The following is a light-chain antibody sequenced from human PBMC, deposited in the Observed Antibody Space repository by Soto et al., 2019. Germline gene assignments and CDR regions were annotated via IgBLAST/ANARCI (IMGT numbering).Light chain of an antibody. CDR1: QSVITN. Sequence: RVMPPSPNTLSVAPGERAPLSCRASQSVITNLAWFQQKPGQAPRLLIYGASTRATGTPVRFSGSGSGTEFTLTISRLEPEDFAVYYCQQYGSSGTFGQGTKVDI. CDR2: GAS. V-gene: IGKV3-15*01. CDR3: QQYGSSGT. J-gene: IGKJ1*01.